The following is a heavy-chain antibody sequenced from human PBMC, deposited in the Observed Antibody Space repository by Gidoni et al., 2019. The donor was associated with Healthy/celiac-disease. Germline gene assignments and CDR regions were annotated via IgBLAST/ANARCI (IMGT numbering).Heavy chain of an antibody. V-gene: IGHV3-30*04. CDR2: ISYDGSNK. CDR3: ARVDYYDSSGYEY. Sequence: QVQLVESGGGVVQPGRSLRLSCAASGFTFSSYAMHWVRQAPGKGLEWVAVISYDGSNKYYADSVKGRFTISRDNSKNTLYLQMNSLRAEDTAVYYCARVDYYDSSGYEYWGQGTLVTVSS. D-gene: IGHD3-22*01. CDR1: GFTFSSYA. J-gene: IGHJ4*02.